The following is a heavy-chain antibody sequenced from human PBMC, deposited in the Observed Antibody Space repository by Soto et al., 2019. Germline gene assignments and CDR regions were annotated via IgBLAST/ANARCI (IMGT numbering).Heavy chain of an antibody. Sequence: ESGGGVVQPGRSLRLSCAASGFTFSSYGMHWVRQAPGKGLEWVAVIWYDGSNKYYADSVKGRFTISRDNSKNTLYLQMNSLRAEDTAVYYCARERYDFWSGYRVWFDPWGQGTLVTVSS. CDR1: GFTFSSYG. J-gene: IGHJ5*02. V-gene: IGHV3-33*01. CDR2: IWYDGSNK. CDR3: ARERYDFWSGYRVWFDP. D-gene: IGHD3-3*01.